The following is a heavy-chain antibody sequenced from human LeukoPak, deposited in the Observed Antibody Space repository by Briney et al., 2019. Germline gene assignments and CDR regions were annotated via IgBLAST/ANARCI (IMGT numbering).Heavy chain of an antibody. D-gene: IGHD1-1*01. CDR3: ARSGAAWKPPAYFQD. Sequence: SQTLSLTCTVSGGSISSGGYYWSWIRQHPGEGLEWIGYIYYTGTTYYNPSLKSRLTISVDTSKNQFSLKLSPVTAADTAVYYCARSGAAWKPPAYFQDWGQGTLVTVSS. CDR2: IYYTGTT. J-gene: IGHJ1*01. V-gene: IGHV4-31*03. CDR1: GGSISSGGYY.